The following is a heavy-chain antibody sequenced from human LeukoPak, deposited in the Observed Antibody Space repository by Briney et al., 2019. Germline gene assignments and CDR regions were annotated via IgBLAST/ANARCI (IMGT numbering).Heavy chain of an antibody. J-gene: IGHJ4*02. V-gene: IGHV3-48*03. CDR3: AREGASLGYYFDY. Sequence: GGSLRLSCAASGFTFSSYEMNWVRQAPGKGPERVSYISSSGSTIYYADSVKGRFTISRDNAKNSLYLQMNSLRAEDTAVYYCAREGASLGYYFDYWGQGTLVTVSS. D-gene: IGHD4/OR15-4a*01. CDR2: ISSSGSTI. CDR1: GFTFSSYE.